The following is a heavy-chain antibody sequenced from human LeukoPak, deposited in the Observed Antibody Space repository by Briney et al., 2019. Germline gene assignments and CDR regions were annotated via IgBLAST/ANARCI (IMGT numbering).Heavy chain of an antibody. D-gene: IGHD1-14*01. Sequence: SETLSLTCTVSGGSISSYYWSWIRQPPGKGLEWIGYIYYSGSTNYNPSLKGRVTISVDTSKNQFSLKLSSVTAADTAVYYCARGNHLHWYFDLWGSGTLVTVSS. CDR3: ARGNHLHWYFDL. CDR2: IYYSGST. J-gene: IGHJ2*01. V-gene: IGHV4-59*01. CDR1: GGSISSYY.